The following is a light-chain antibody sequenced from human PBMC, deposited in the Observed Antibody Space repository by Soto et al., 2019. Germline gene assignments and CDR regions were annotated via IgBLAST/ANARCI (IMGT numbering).Light chain of an antibody. V-gene: IGKV3-20*01. Sequence: EIVLTQSPGTLSLSPGERATLSCRASQSVASRNLAWYQQKSGQAPRLLIYGASSRAIHTPDRFSGSGSGTDFTFTISGLEPEDFAVYYCQHFGNSLWTFGQGTKVEI. CDR1: QSVASRN. CDR2: GAS. CDR3: QHFGNSLWT. J-gene: IGKJ1*01.